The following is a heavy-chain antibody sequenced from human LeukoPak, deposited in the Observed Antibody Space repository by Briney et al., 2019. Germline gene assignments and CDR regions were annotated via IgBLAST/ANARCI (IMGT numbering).Heavy chain of an antibody. D-gene: IGHD3-22*01. CDR2: INWNGGST. J-gene: IGHJ4*02. Sequence: LGGPLRLSCAASGFTFDDYGMSWVRQAPGKGLEWVSRINWNGGSTGYADSVKGRFTISRDNAKNSLYLQMNSLRAEDTALYYCARGGYDSSGAFDYWGQGTLVTVSS. CDR3: ARGGYDSSGAFDY. V-gene: IGHV3-20*04. CDR1: GFTFDDYG.